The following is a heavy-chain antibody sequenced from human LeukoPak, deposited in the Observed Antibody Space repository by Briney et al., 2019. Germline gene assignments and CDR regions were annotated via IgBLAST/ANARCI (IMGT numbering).Heavy chain of an antibody. J-gene: IGHJ6*03. CDR3: ARDLRGKPINCSSTSCPLYYYYYYYMDV. CDR1: GYTFTGYY. Sequence: ASVKVSCKASGYTFTGYYMHWVRQAPGQGLEWMGWINPNSGGTNYAQKFQGRVTMTRDTSISTAYMELSRLRSDDTAVYYCARDLRGKPINCSSTSCPLYYYYYYYMDVWGKGTTVTVSS. D-gene: IGHD2-2*01. V-gene: IGHV1-2*02. CDR2: INPNSGGT.